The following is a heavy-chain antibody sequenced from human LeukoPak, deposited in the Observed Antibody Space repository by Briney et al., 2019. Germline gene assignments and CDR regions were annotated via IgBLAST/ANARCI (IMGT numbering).Heavy chain of an antibody. CDR1: GFTFSNYA. Sequence: GGSLRLSCAASGFTFSNYAMSWVRQAPGKGLEWVSAIRSSGGSTYYADSVKGRLTISRDNSKNTLDLQMNSLRAEDTAVYYCVRWEYSSSSDAFDIWGQGTMVTVSS. CDR3: VRWEYSSSSDAFDI. V-gene: IGHV3-23*01. CDR2: IRSSGGST. J-gene: IGHJ3*02. D-gene: IGHD6-6*01.